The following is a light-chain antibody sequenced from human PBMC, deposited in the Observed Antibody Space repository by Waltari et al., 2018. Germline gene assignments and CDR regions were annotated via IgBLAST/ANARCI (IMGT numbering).Light chain of an antibody. CDR3: QQYYNWPRT. CDR1: QSVGPN. CDR2: GAS. Sequence: EIVMTQSPATLSVSPGERATLSCRASQSVGPNLAWYQQKPGQAPGVLIYGASTRPTGVPATFSGSGSGTEFTLTISSVQSEDFAVYYCQQYYNWPRTFGQGTKVEIK. V-gene: IGKV3-15*01. J-gene: IGKJ1*01.